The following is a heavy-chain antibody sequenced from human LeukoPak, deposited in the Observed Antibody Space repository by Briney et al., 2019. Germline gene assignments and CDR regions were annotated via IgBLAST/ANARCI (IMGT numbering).Heavy chain of an antibody. Sequence: SETLSLTCTVSGYSISSGYYWGWIRQPPGKGLEWIGSIYHSGSTYYNPSLKSRVTMSVDTSKNQFSLKLSSVTAADTAVYYCARDRSSWYRGLDYWGQGTLVTVSS. CDR2: IYHSGST. CDR3: ARDRSSWYRGLDY. CDR1: GYSISSGYY. J-gene: IGHJ4*02. V-gene: IGHV4-38-2*02. D-gene: IGHD6-13*01.